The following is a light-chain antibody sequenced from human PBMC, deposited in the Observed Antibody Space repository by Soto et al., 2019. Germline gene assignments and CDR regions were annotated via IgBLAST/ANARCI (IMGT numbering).Light chain of an antibody. CDR1: QSVSSY. J-gene: IGKJ4*01. V-gene: IGKV3-11*01. Sequence: EIVLTQSPATLSLSPGERVTLSCRASQSVSSYFAWYQQKPGLAPRLLIYDASTRAAGIPARFSGSGSGTDFTLTISSLEPDDFAVYYCQKRSDWPLTFGGGTKVDIK. CDR2: DAS. CDR3: QKRSDWPLT.